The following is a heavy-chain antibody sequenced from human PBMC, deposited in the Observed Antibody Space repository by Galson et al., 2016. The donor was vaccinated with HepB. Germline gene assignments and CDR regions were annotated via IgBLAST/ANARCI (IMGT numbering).Heavy chain of an antibody. CDR2: IYPGDSET. V-gene: IGHV5-51*01. D-gene: IGHD6-19*01. CDR1: GYRFTTYW. J-gene: IGHJ4*02. CDR3: GRIGYSSGHDY. Sequence: QSGAEVKKPGESLKISCQGSGYRFTTYWIGWVRQMPGISLEWMGIIYPGDSETKYSPSFQGQVTISVDKSISTVYLQWSGLKASDTAMYYCGRIGYSSGHDYWGQGTLVTVSS.